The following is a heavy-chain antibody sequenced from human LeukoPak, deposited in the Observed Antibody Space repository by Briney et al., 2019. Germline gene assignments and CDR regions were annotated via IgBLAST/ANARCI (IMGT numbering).Heavy chain of an antibody. J-gene: IGHJ6*03. CDR2: IKQDGSEK. Sequence: GGSLRLSCAAPGFTFSSYWMCWVRQAPGKGLEWVAHIKQDGSEKYYVDSVKGRFTISRDNAKNSLYMQMNSLRAEDTAVYYSARLSQLPPLGYYYCDYLVFWAKGTAVTVSS. D-gene: IGHD2-2*01. CDR1: GFTFSSYW. V-gene: IGHV3-7*01. CDR3: ARLSQLPPLGYYYCDYLVF.